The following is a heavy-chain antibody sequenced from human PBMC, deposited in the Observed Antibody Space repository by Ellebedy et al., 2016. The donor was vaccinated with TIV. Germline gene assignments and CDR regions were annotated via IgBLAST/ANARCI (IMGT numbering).Heavy chain of an antibody. CDR2: ISGFEQTT. J-gene: IGHJ4*02. V-gene: IGHV3-23*01. CDR1: EFMFSNYA. Sequence: GESLKISCVASEFMFSNYAMNWVRQAPGKGLEWVSGISGFEQTTHYADSVEGRFAISRDNSKNTLYLQMNSLRVEDTAVYYCTKDSGFVAAAGTGYWGPGTLVTVSS. CDR3: TKDSGFVAAAGTGY. D-gene: IGHD6-13*01.